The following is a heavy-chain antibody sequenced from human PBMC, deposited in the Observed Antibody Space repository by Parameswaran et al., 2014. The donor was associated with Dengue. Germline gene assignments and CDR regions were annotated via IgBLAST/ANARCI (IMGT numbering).Heavy chain of an antibody. CDR2: SITVGAP. Sequence: VRQAPGRDWSGLGISITVGAPTTTPPLKSRVTISVDMSKNQFSLKLSSVTAADTAVYYCARSIPRYNWNDGADDAFDIWGQGTMVTVSS. J-gene: IGHJ3*02. D-gene: IGHD1-1*01. V-gene: IGHV4-59*08. CDR3: ARSIPRYNWNDGADDAFDI.